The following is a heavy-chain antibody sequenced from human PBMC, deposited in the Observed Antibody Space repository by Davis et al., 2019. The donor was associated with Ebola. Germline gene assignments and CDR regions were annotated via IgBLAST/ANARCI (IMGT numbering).Heavy chain of an antibody. D-gene: IGHD3-3*01. Sequence: SETLSLTCTVSGGSISSYYWSWIRQPPGKGLEWIGYIYYSGSTNYNPSLKSRVTISVDTSKNQFSLKLSSVTAADTAVYYCARDAYDFWSGYPDYWGQGTLVTVSS. CDR2: IYYSGST. CDR3: ARDAYDFWSGYPDY. CDR1: GGSISSYY. J-gene: IGHJ4*02. V-gene: IGHV4-59*12.